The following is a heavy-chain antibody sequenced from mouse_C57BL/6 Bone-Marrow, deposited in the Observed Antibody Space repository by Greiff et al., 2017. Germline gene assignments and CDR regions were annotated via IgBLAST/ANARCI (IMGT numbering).Heavy chain of an antibody. CDR3: ARTRYYNGYFDV. D-gene: IGHD1-1*01. Sequence: QVQLQQPGAELVKPGASVKLSCKASGYTFTSYWMQWVKQRPGQGLEWIGEIDPSDSYTNYNQKFKGKATLTVDTSSRTAYMQLSSLTSEDSAVYYCARTRYYNGYFDVWGTGTTVTVSS. J-gene: IGHJ1*03. CDR2: IDPSDSYT. V-gene: IGHV1-50*01. CDR1: GYTFTSYW.